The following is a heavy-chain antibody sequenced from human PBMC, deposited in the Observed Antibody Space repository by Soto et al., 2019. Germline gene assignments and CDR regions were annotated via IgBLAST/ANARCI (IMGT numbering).Heavy chain of an antibody. CDR3: TGSMSFAFDI. CDR2: ITSTADTYAT. CDR1: RFTFSDSV. Sequence: EVQLVESGGGLVQPGGSLKLCYAASRFTFSDSVMHWVRQVSGKGLEWVGRITSTADTYATAYAASVKGRFTVSRDDSKNTAYLQMNSLKTEVTAVYYCTGSMSFAFDIWGQGTMVHVSS. V-gene: IGHV3-73*01. J-gene: IGHJ3*02.